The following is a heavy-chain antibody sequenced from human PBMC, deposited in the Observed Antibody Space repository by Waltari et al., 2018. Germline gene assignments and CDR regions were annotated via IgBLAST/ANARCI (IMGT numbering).Heavy chain of an antibody. CDR2: ICPGAAPT. CDR3: ARYGLGGCNSVGCDLSFYYYGMDV. D-gene: IGHD2-2*01. V-gene: IGHV5-51*03. Sequence: EVQLVQSGAEVRKPGESLKISCQASGYTFKDYWLGWVRQMPGKDLEWMAIICPGAAPTPDNPALQGHVTSSADKSMNPAYLQWSSLKASDTAIYYCARYGLGGCNSVGCDLSFYYYGMDVWGQGTTVTVSS. CDR1: GYTFKDYW. J-gene: IGHJ6*02.